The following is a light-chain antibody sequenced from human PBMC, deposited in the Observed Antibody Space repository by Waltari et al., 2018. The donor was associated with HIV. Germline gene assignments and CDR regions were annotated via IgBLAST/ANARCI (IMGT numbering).Light chain of an antibody. CDR2: EVT. CDR1: SGDVGGYNY. CDR3: SSYTSSNTVV. V-gene: IGLV2-14*01. Sequence: QSAPTQPASVSGSPGQSITISCTGTSGDVGGYNYVPWYQQHPGKAPKVMIYEVTNRPSGVSNRFSGSKSGNTASLTISGLQAEDEADYYCSSYTSSNTVVFGGGTKLTVL. J-gene: IGLJ2*01.